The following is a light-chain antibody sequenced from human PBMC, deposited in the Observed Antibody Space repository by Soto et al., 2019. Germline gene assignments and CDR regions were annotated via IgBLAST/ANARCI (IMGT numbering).Light chain of an antibody. J-gene: IGKJ1*01. CDR2: GAS. V-gene: IGKV3-15*01. Sequence: EIVLTQSPATLSLSPGARATLSCRASQSVSSNLAWYQQKPGQAPRLLIYGASTRATGIPARFSGSVSGTEFTLTISSLQSEDFAVYYCQQYNNWPRTFGQGTKVDIK. CDR3: QQYNNWPRT. CDR1: QSVSSN.